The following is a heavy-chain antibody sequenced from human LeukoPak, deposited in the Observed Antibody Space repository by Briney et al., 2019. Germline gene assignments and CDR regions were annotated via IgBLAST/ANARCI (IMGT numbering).Heavy chain of an antibody. D-gene: IGHD6-19*01. V-gene: IGHV4-59*08. CDR3: ARRKSSGGRLVP. CDR2: IYYSGIT. J-gene: IGHJ5*02. CDR1: GDALTVYY. Sequence: SETLCLTCAVSGDALTVYYLSWVRQPPGKGLEWIGYIYYSGITNYNPSLKSRVALSVHMPKNNLYRTLRPVTSGDAAVYFCARRKSSGGRLVPWGQGTLVTVSS.